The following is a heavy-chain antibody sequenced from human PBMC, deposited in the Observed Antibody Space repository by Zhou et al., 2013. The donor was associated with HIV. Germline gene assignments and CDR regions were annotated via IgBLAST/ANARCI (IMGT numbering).Heavy chain of an antibody. Sequence: QVQLVQSGAEVRKPGASMKVSCKASGDTFTGHFIHWVRQAPGQGLEWMGWINPQSGDTNYAQKFQGRVTLTRDTPVSTAYMELNSLISDDTAVYYCASSTLHSISGRYYSAEYFQHWGQGTLVIVSS. D-gene: IGHD3-10*01. V-gene: IGHV1-2*02. CDR2: INPQSGDT. CDR3: ASSTLHSISGRYYSAEYFQH. CDR1: GDTFTGHF. J-gene: IGHJ1*01.